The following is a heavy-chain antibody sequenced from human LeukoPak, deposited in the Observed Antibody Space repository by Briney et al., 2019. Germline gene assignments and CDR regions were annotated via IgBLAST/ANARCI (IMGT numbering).Heavy chain of an antibody. V-gene: IGHV4-59*01. D-gene: IGHD4-17*01. Sequence: SETLSLTCTVSGGSISSYYWSWIRQPPGKGLEWIGYIYYSGSTNYNPSLKSRVTISVDTSKNQFSLKLSSVTAADTAVYYCARGADYGDYSGYFDYWGQGTLVTVSS. CDR1: GGSISSYY. J-gene: IGHJ4*02. CDR2: IYYSGST. CDR3: ARGADYGDYSGYFDY.